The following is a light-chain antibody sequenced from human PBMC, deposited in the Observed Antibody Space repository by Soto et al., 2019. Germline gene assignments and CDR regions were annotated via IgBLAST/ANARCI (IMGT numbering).Light chain of an antibody. CDR3: QQYNNYWT. Sequence: DIQMTQSPSTLSASVGDRVTITCRASQSISYWLAWYQQKPGKAPNRLIYKASSLESGVPSRIGGSGSGTAFTLTISSLQPDDFATYYCQQYNNYWTFGQGTKVDIK. CDR1: QSISYW. J-gene: IGKJ1*01. V-gene: IGKV1-5*03. CDR2: KAS.